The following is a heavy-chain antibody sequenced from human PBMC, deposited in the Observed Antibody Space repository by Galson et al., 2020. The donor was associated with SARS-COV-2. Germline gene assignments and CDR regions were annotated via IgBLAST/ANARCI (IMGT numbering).Heavy chain of an antibody. CDR1: GGSISSYY. Sequence: SETLSLTCTVSGGSISSYYWSWIRQPPGKGLEWIGYIYYSGSTNYNPSLKSRVTISVDTSKTQFSLKLSSVTAADTAVYYCAATYYYGSGSYYDWGYFDLWGRGTLVTVSS. D-gene: IGHD3-10*01. CDR3: AATYYYGSGSYYDWGYFDL. J-gene: IGHJ2*01. V-gene: IGHV4-59*01. CDR2: IYYSGST.